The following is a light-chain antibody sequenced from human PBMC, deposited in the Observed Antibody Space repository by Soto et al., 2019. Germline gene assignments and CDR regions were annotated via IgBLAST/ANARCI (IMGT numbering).Light chain of an antibody. CDR3: QQSYSTLWG. V-gene: IGKV1-39*01. Sequence: DIQMTQSPSSLSASVGDRVTITRRTSQSISSYLNWYQQKPGKAPKLLSYAASSLQSGVPSRFSGSGSGTDFTLTISSLQPEDFATYYCQQSYSTLWGFGQGTKVDIK. CDR1: QSISSY. CDR2: AAS. J-gene: IGKJ1*01.